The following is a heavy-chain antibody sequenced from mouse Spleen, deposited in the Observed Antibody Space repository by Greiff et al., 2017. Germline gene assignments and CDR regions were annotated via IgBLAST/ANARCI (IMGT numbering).Heavy chain of an antibody. J-gene: IGHJ4*01. CDR2: ISNGGGST. Sequence: DVHLVESGGGLVQPGGSLKLSCATSGFTFSDYYMYWVRQTPEKRLEWVAYISNGGGSTYYPDTVKGRFTISRDNAKNTLYLQMSRLKSEDTAMYYCARHAEAMDYWGQGTSVTVSS. CDR1: GFTFSDYY. CDR3: ARHAEAMDY. V-gene: IGHV5-12*02.